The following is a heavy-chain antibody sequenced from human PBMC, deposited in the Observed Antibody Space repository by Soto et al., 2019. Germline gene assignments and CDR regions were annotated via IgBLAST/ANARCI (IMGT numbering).Heavy chain of an antibody. V-gene: IGHV1-69*01. CDR3: ARDSIFGVVIPTSGEHDMDV. J-gene: IGHJ6*02. D-gene: IGHD3-3*01. CDR1: GGTFSSYA. Sequence: QVQLVQSGAEVKKPGSSVKVSCKASGGTFSSYAISWVRQAPGQGLEWMGGIIPIFGTANYAQKFQGRVTITADESTSTAYMELSSLRSEDTAVYYCARDSIFGVVIPTSGEHDMDVWGQGTTVTVSS. CDR2: IIPIFGTA.